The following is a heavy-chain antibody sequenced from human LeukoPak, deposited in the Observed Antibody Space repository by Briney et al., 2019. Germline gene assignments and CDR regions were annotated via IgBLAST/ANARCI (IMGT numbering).Heavy chain of an antibody. V-gene: IGHV1-8*01. CDR3: ARQGYYDSSGYLDY. D-gene: IGHD3-22*01. Sequence: ASVKVSCKASGYTFTSYDINWVRQATGQGLEWMGWMNPNSGKTGYAQKFQGRVTMTRNTSIRTAYMGLSSLRSEDTAVYYCARQGYYDSSGYLDYWGQGTLVTVSS. J-gene: IGHJ4*02. CDR2: MNPNSGKT. CDR1: GYTFTSYD.